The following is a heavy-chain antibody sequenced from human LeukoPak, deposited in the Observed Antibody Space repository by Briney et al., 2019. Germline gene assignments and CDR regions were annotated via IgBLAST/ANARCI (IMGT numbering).Heavy chain of an antibody. CDR2: SNHSGST. Sequence: PSETLSLTCAVYGGSFSGYYWSWIRQSPGKGLEWIGESNHSGSTNYNPSLKSRVTISLDTSKNQSSLKLSSVTAADTAVYYCARGSRWELPLDYWGQGTLVTVSS. D-gene: IGHD1-26*01. J-gene: IGHJ4*02. CDR1: GGSFSGYY. V-gene: IGHV4-34*01. CDR3: ARGSRWELPLDY.